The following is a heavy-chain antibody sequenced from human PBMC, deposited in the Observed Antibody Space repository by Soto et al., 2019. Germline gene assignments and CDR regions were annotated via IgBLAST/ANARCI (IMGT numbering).Heavy chain of an antibody. D-gene: IGHD2-15*01. CDR2: IIPIFGKA. CDR1: GCTFSSYA. V-gene: IGHV1-69*06. J-gene: IGHJ6*02. CDR3: ARDRYGIVVVVAAQYYYYGMDV. Sequence: GASVKVSCKASGCTFSSYAISWVRQAPGQGLEWMGGIIPIFGKANYAQKFQGRVTITADKSTSTAYMELSSLRSEDTAVYYCARDRYGIVVVVAAQYYYYGMDVWGQGTTVPVS.